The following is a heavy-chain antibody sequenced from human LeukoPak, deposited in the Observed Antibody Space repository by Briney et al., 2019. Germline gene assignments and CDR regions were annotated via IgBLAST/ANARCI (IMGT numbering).Heavy chain of an antibody. CDR2: ISSSGSTR. D-gene: IGHD6-13*01. Sequence: GGSLRLSCAASGFTFSSYEMNWVRQAPGKGLGWVSYISSSGSTRYYADSVKGRFTISRDNAKNSLYLQMNSLRAEDTAVYYCARDDSSSWYGNPFDYWGQGTLVTVSS. CDR3: ARDDSSSWYGNPFDY. V-gene: IGHV3-48*03. CDR1: GFTFSSYE. J-gene: IGHJ4*02.